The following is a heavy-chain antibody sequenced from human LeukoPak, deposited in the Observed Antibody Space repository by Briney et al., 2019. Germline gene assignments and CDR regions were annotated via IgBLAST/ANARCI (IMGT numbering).Heavy chain of an antibody. CDR3: ARDELSASNDY. V-gene: IGHV4-59*12. Sequence: SETLSLTCAVSGGSISSYYWSWIRQPPGKGLEWIGYIHDSGSTNYNPSLNNRVTFSLDTSKNQFFLKLSSVTAADTAVYYCARDELSASNDYWGQGTLVTVSS. CDR2: IHDSGST. CDR1: GGSISSYY. D-gene: IGHD3-16*02. J-gene: IGHJ4*02.